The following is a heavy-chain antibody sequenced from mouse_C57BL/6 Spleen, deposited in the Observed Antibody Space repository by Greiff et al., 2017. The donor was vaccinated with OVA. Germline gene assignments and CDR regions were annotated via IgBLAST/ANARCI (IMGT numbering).Heavy chain of an antibody. CDR3: ARDYSNSYAMDY. J-gene: IGHJ4*01. CDR1: GFTFSDYY. D-gene: IGHD2-5*01. CDR2: ISNGGGST. Sequence: VESGGGLVQPGGSLKLSCAASGFTFSDYYMYWVRPTPEKRLEWVAYISNGGGSTYYPDTVKGRFTISRDNAKNTLYLQMSRLKSEDTAMYYCARDYSNSYAMDYWGQGTSVTVSS. V-gene: IGHV5-12*01.